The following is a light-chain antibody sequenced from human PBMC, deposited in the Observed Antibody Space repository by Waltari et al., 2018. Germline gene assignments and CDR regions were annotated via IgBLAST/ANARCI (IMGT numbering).Light chain of an antibody. V-gene: IGLV3-19*01. CDR3: NSRDSSGNHVL. Sequence: SSELTQDPAVSVALGQTVRVTCPGDSLRTYTASWYQQRPGQAPVLVIYGKNNRPSGIPDRFSGSSSGNTASLTISGAQAEDEADYYCNSRDSSGNHVLFGGGTKLTVL. J-gene: IGLJ2*01. CDR2: GKN. CDR1: SLRTYT.